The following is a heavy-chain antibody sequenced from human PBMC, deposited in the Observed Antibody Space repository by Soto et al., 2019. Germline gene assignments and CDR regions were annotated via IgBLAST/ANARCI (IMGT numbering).Heavy chain of an antibody. CDR3: ASLTTLPYGDSRVNWFDP. Sequence: QVQLVESGGGVVQPGRSLRLSCAASGFTFSSYAMHWVRQAPGKGLEWVAVISYDGSNKYYADFVKGRFTISRDNSKNTLYLQMNSLRAEDTAVYYCASLTTLPYGDSRVNWFDPWGQGTLVTVSS. J-gene: IGHJ5*02. V-gene: IGHV3-30-3*01. CDR2: ISYDGSNK. D-gene: IGHD4-17*01. CDR1: GFTFSSYA.